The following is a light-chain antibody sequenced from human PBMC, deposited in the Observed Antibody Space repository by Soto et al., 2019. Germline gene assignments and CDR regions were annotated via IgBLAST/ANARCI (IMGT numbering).Light chain of an antibody. CDR1: QSVLYSSNNMNY. V-gene: IGKV4-1*01. J-gene: IGKJ1*01. Sequence: DVVLTQSPDSLAVSLGERATINCKSSQSVLYSSNNMNYLAWYRQKAGRPPKLLIYWASTRESGVPDRFGGSGSGTEFTLTISSLQAEDVAVYYCQQYYSTPWTFGQGTKV. CDR2: WAS. CDR3: QQYYSTPWT.